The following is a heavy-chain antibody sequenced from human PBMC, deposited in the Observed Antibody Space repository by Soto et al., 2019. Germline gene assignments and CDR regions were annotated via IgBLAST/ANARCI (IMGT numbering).Heavy chain of an antibody. CDR3: ARGLSSGWFDY. V-gene: IGHV3-21*01. D-gene: IGHD6-19*01. CDR1: GFTFSNYS. CDR2: ISSTSKYI. Sequence: EVQLVESGGGLVKPGGSLRVSCAASGFTFSNYSMNWVRQAPGKGLEWVSSISSTSKYIYYADSVKGRFTISRDNAKKSLYLQMNSLRAEDTVVYYCARGLSSGWFDYWGQGTLVTV. J-gene: IGHJ4*02.